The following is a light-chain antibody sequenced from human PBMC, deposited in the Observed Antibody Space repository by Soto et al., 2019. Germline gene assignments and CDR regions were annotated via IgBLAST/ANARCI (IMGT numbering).Light chain of an antibody. J-gene: IGLJ2*01. CDR1: SGHSSYA. Sequence: QLVLTQSPSASASLGASVKLTCTLSSGHSSYAIAWHQQQPEKGPRNLMKLNSDGSHNKGDGIPDRFSGSSSGAERYLTISSLQSEDEADYYCQIWGPDFSVVFGGGTKLTVL. CDR2: LNSDGSH. CDR3: QIWGPDFSVV. V-gene: IGLV4-69*01.